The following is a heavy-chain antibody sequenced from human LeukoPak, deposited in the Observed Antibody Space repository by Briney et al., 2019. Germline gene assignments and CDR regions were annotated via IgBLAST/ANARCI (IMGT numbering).Heavy chain of an antibody. D-gene: IGHD1-1*01. CDR1: GYEFIAFH. CDR2: INIYTGVT. CDR3: SRPGPGVNGTTFLY. Sequence: ASVAVSCTTSGYEFIAFHVHWLRQAPGQGPEWIGWINIYTGVTNFAEKFQGRVSITADTSVNSVYLELTRLKSDDAAVYFCSRPGPGVNGTTFLYWGQGSLITVSS. V-gene: IGHV1-2*02. J-gene: IGHJ4*02.